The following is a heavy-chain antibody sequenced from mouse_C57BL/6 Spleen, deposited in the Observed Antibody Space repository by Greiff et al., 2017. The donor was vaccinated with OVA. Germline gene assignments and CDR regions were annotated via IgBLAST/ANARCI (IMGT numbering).Heavy chain of an antibody. J-gene: IGHJ3*01. D-gene: IGHD2-2*01. CDR2: ISSGSSTF. CDR1: GFTFSDYG. V-gene: IGHV5-17*01. CDR3: ERGYGYDWAWFDY. Sequence: EVKLMESGGGLVKPGGSLKLSCAASGFTFSDYGMHWVRQAPEKGLEWVAYISSGSSTFYYADTVKGRFPISRDNAKNTLFLQMTSLRSEDTAMYYCERGYGYDWAWFDYWGQGTLVTVSA.